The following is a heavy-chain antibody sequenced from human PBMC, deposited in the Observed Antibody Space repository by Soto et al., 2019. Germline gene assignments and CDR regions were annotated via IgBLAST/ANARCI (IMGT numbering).Heavy chain of an antibody. Sequence: QVQLQESGPGLVKPSQTLSLTCTVSGGSISSGDYYWSWIRQPPGKGLEWIGYIHYSGSTYYNPSLKSLVTISVDTSKTQFSLKLSSVTAADTAVYYGARVSMVRGVTDYYYYGMDVWGPGTTVTVSS. V-gene: IGHV4-30-4*01. J-gene: IGHJ6*02. D-gene: IGHD3-10*01. CDR2: IHYSGST. CDR1: GGSISSGDYY. CDR3: ARVSMVRGVTDYYYYGMDV.